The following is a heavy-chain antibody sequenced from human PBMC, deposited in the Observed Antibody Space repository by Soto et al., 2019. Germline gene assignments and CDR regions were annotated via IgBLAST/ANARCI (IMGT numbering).Heavy chain of an antibody. CDR3: ASELAALNWFAP. D-gene: IGHD1-1*01. CDR1: GVTFSSYS. Sequence: AGGSLRLSCAASGVTFSSYSMNWVRQAPGKGLEWVSYISSSSSTIYYADSVKGRFTISRDNAKNSLYLQMNSLRDEDTAVYYWASELAALNWFAPWGQGTLVTVSS. CDR2: ISSSSSTI. J-gene: IGHJ5*02. V-gene: IGHV3-48*02.